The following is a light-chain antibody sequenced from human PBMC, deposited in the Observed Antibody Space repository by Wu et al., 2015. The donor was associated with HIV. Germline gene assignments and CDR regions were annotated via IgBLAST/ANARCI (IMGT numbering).Light chain of an antibody. CDR1: QSVSNNY. J-gene: IGKJ2*03. CDR2: GAS. Sequence: ENVLTQSPGTLSLSPGERATLSCRASQSVSNNYLAWYQQKSGQAPRLLIYGASNRATGIPDRFSGSGSGTDFTLTISRLEPEDFAVYYCQQYGNSPYSFGQGTKLQIK. CDR3: QQYGNSPYS. V-gene: IGKV3-20*01.